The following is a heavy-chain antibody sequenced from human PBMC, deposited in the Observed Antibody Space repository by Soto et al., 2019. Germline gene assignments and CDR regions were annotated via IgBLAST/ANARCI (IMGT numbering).Heavy chain of an antibody. V-gene: IGHV4-31*03. CDR1: GGSISSGGYY. Sequence: PSETLSLTCTVSGGSISSGGYYWSWIRQHPGKGLEWIGYIYYSGSTYYNPSLKSRVTISVDTSKNQFSLKLSSVTAADTAVYYCARGQIQLWRTYYYYGMDVWGQGTTVTVSS. J-gene: IGHJ6*02. CDR2: IYYSGST. CDR3: ARGQIQLWRTYYYYGMDV. D-gene: IGHD5-18*01.